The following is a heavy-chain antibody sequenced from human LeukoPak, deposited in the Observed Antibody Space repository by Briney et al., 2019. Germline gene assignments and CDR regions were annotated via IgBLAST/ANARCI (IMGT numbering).Heavy chain of an antibody. V-gene: IGHV4-61*02. D-gene: IGHD3-16*02. CDR1: GGSISSGSYY. CDR3: ARGIRDYVWGSYRLNWFDP. CDR2: IFTSGST. J-gene: IGHJ5*02. Sequence: SETLSLTCTVSGGSISSGSYYWSWIRPPAGKGLEWIGRIFTSGSTNYNPSLKSRVTISVDTSKNQFSLKLISVTAADTAVYYCARGIRDYVWGSYRLNWFDPWGQGTLVTVSS.